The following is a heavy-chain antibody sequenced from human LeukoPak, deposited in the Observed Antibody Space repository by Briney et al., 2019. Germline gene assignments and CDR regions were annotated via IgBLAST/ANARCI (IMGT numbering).Heavy chain of an antibody. CDR2: ISYDGSNK. V-gene: IGHV3-30*18. CDR1: GFTFSSYG. Sequence: GGSLRLSCAASGFTFSSYGMHWVRQAPGKGLEWVAVISYDGSNKCYADSVKGRFTISRDNSKNTLYLQMNSLRAEDTAVYYCAKIGLWFGELFYFDYWGQGTLVTVSS. J-gene: IGHJ4*02. CDR3: AKIGLWFGELFYFDY. D-gene: IGHD3-10*01.